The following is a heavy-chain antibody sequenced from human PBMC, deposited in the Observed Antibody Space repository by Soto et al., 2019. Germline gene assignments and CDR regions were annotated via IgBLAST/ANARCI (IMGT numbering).Heavy chain of an antibody. D-gene: IGHD3-16*01. V-gene: IGHV3-7*01. CDR2: IKPEGGEE. CDR1: GFTFSNYW. CDR3: VRDAHRGGDYDY. Sequence: EVQLVESGGGLVQPGGSLRLSCSASGFTFSNYWMNWVRQAPGNGLEWVANIKPEGGEEYYVDSVKGRFTISRDNAKNSLYLQMNNLRDDDTALYYCVRDAHRGGDYDYWGQGALVTVSS. J-gene: IGHJ4*02.